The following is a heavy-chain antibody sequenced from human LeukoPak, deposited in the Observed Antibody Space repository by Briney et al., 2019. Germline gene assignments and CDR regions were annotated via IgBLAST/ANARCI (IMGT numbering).Heavy chain of an antibody. D-gene: IGHD6-13*01. CDR3: ASGDSSSWTRSDY. CDR1: GYSFTSYW. CDR2: IYPGDSDT. J-gene: IGHJ4*02. V-gene: IGHV5-51*01. Sequence: GESLKISCNGSGYSFTSYWIAWVRQMTGKGLEWMGIIYPGDSDTRYSPSFQGQVTISADKSISTAYLQWSSLKASDTAMYYCASGDSSSWTRSDYWGQGTLVTVSS.